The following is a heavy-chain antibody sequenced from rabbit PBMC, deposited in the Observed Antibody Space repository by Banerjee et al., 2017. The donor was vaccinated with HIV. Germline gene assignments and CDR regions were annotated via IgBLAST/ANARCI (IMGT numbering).Heavy chain of an antibody. CDR1: GFDFSSYY. Sequence: QLVEYGGDLVQPGGSLKLSCKASGFDFSSYYMSWVRQAPGKGLEWIGYINPVFGSTYYPSWVNGRFTISSHNAQNTVSLQLNSLTAADTATYFCASASSSAYYGYYFNLRAPGTLVTVS. CDR3: ASASSSAYYGYYFNL. J-gene: IGHJ4*01. D-gene: IGHD1-1*01. CDR2: INPVFGST. V-gene: IGHV1S7*01.